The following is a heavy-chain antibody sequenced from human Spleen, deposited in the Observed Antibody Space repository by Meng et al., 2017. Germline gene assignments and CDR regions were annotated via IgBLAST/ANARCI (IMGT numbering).Heavy chain of an antibody. CDR2: INTYNGKT. V-gene: IGHV1-18*01. Sequence: QGHLVQSGAEVKKPGAPVKVSCDASGYTLSSDGFSWVRQAPGQGLEWLGWINTYNGKTDYAQKFQGRITMTTDTFTSTGYMELRNLRSDDTAVYYCATRGNPYLNCWGQGTLVTVSS. CDR1: GYTLSSDG. J-gene: IGHJ4*02. CDR3: ATRGNPYLNC.